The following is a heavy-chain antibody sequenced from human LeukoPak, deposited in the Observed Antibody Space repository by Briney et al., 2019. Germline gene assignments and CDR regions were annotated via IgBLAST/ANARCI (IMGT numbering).Heavy chain of an antibody. J-gene: IGHJ3*02. CDR1: GGSISGYY. V-gene: IGHV4-34*01. CDR3: ARQGSSHNPFDI. Sequence: SETLSLTCTVSGGSISGYYWSWIRQPPGKGLEWIGEINHSGSTSYNPSLKSRVTISVDTSKNQFSLKLSSVTAADTAVYYCARQGSSHNPFDIWGQGTMVTVSS. D-gene: IGHD6-13*01. CDR2: INHSGST.